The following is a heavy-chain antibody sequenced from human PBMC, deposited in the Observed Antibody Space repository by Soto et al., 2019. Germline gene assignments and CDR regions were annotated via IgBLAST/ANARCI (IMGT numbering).Heavy chain of an antibody. Sequence: PSETLSLTCTVSGGSISSDIYHWTWIRQSPGKGLEWIGYIYYSGSIYYNPSLKSRVTISVDTSKNQFSLKLSSVTAADTAVYYCARGGGLSSSWSNWFDPWGQGTLVTVSS. J-gene: IGHJ5*02. CDR3: ARGGGLSSSWSNWFDP. V-gene: IGHV4-61*01. CDR2: IYYSGSI. CDR1: GGSISSDIYH. D-gene: IGHD6-13*01.